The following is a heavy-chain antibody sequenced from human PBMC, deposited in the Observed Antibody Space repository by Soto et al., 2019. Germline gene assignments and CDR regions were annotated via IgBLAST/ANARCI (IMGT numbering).Heavy chain of an antibody. V-gene: IGHV3-23*01. D-gene: IGHD3-22*01. CDR1: GFTFSSSA. CDR3: ASPGLRWYPYCYEN. CDR2: IGASGDDT. J-gene: IGHJ4*02. Sequence: EVHLLESGGGLVQPGGSLRLSCAASGFTFSSSAMSWVRQAPGKGLEWVSAIGASGDDTYYADSVTGRFTISRANSKYTLQLQMNRLGAADTAVYYCASPGLRWYPYCYENWGRGALVTVAS.